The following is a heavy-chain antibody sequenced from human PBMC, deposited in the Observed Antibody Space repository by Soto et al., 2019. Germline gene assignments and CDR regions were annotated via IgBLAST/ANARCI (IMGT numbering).Heavy chain of an antibody. D-gene: IGHD3-3*01. CDR2: ISGSGGST. V-gene: IGHV3-23*01. CDR3: AKPYDFCSGYSINWYFDL. J-gene: IGHJ2*01. Sequence: GGSLRLSCAASGFTFSSYAMSWVRQAPGKGLEWVSAISGSGGSTYYADSVKGRFTISRDNSKNTLYLQMNSLIAEDTAVYYCAKPYDFCSGYSINWYFDLWGRGTLVTVSS. CDR1: GFTFSSYA.